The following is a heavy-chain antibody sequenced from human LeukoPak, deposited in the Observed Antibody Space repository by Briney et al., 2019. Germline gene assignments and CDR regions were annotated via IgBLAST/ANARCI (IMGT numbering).Heavy chain of an antibody. Sequence: PGGSLRLSCAASGFTFSDYYMSWIRQAPGKGLEWVSYISSGTIYTNYADSVKGRFTISRDNTKNSLYLQMNSLRAGDTAVYYCARDQWLFDYWGQGTLVTVSS. CDR3: ARDQWLFDY. V-gene: IGHV3-11*06. J-gene: IGHJ4*02. CDR1: GFTFSDYY. D-gene: IGHD6-19*01. CDR2: ISSGTIYT.